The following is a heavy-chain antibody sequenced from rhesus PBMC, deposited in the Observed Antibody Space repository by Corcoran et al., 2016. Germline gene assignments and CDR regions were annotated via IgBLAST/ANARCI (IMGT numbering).Heavy chain of an antibody. D-gene: IGHD3-28*01. Sequence: QLQLQESGPGLVKPSETLSLTCAVSGGSISSNWWSWIRQPPGKGLEWIGRISTISGSTRYNPSRKSRVTFSTDTSKNQFSLKLSSVTAADTAVYYCARGGYYDTAYDYWGQGVLVTVSS. CDR3: ARGGYYDTAYDY. CDR2: ISTISGST. J-gene: IGHJ4*01. V-gene: IGHV4-147*01. CDR1: GGSISSNW.